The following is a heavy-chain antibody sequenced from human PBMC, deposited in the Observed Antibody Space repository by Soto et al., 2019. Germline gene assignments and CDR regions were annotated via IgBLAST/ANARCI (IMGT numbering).Heavy chain of an antibody. CDR3: ARGGIRKADDY. CDR2: ISSSVSTI. J-gene: IGHJ4*02. CDR1: GFTFSSYE. Sequence: EVQLVESGGGLVQAGGSLRLSCAASGFTFSSYEMNWVRQAPGKGLEWVSYISSSVSTIYYADSVKGRFIISRDNAKNSLYLQMNSLRAEDTAVYYCARGGIRKADDYWGQGTLVTVSS. V-gene: IGHV3-48*03. D-gene: IGHD1-20*01.